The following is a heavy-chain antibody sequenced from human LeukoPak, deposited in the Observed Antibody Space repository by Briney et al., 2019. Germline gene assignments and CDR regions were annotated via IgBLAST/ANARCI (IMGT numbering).Heavy chain of an antibody. CDR1: GYTFTSYY. J-gene: IGHJ4*02. CDR2: IIPIFGTA. D-gene: IGHD6-13*01. CDR3: GVVGPLYSSSWPFLDY. V-gene: IGHV1-69*13. Sequence: ASVKVSCKASGYTFTSYYMHWVRQAPGQGLEWMGGIIPIFGTANYAQKFQGRVTITADESTSTAYMELSSLRSEDTAVYYCGVVGPLYSSSWPFLDYWGQGTLVTVSS.